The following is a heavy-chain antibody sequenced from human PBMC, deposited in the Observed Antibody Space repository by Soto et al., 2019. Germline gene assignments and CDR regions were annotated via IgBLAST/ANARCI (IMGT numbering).Heavy chain of an antibody. CDR1: GDSLSSGGHY. CDR2: IYDSVNT. D-gene: IGHD3-9*01. V-gene: IGHV4-31*03. CDR3: ARVDHRRYFAILTDY. J-gene: IGHJ4*02. Sequence: LSLTCTVSGDSLSSGGHYWSWIRQHPGKGLEWIGHIYDSVNTYYSPSLGSRVTISADMSKNQFSLNLRSVTAADTAVYYCARVDHRRYFAILTDYWGQGTLVTVSS.